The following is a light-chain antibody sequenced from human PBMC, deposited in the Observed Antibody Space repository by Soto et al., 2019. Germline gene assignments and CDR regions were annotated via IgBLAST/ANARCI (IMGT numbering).Light chain of an antibody. CDR3: AAWDDSLSGVA. J-gene: IGLJ2*01. Sequence: QSVLTQPPSASGTPGQRVTISCFGSNSNIGTYTVNWYQQHPGTAPKLLIYSSNQRPSGVPDRFSGSKSGTSASLAISGLQSGDEADYYCAAWDDSLSGVAFGGGTQLTVL. CDR1: NSNIGTYT. V-gene: IGLV1-44*01. CDR2: SSN.